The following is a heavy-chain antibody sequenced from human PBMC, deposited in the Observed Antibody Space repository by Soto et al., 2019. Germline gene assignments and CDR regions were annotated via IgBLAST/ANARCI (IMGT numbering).Heavy chain of an antibody. J-gene: IGHJ4*02. D-gene: IGHD2-15*01. CDR3: ARALLHTKVVPDFDY. CDR2: ISTDTGNT. Sequence: QVQLVQSGAEVKKPGASVRVSCKASDYTFTTYGITWVRQAPGQGLEWMGWISTDTGNTNYAQKLQYRVTMTTDISTSTAYMELRSLRSDDTAVYYCARALLHTKVVPDFDYWGQGTPVTVSS. CDR1: DYTFTTYG. V-gene: IGHV1-18*01.